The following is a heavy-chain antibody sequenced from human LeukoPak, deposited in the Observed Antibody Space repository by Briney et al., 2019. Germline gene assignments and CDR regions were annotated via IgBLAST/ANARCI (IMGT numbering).Heavy chain of an antibody. J-gene: IGHJ1*01. CDR1: GFTFSANY. Sequence: GGSLRLSCAVSGFTFSANYMSWVRQAPGRGLEWVSVIYHVGDTFYADSVKGRFTISRDNSNNTLDLQMNNLRADDTAMYYCARLYSGSHSIRLWGQGTQVTVSS. CDR3: ARLYSGSHSIRL. CDR2: IYHVGDT. D-gene: IGHD1-26*01. V-gene: IGHV3-53*01.